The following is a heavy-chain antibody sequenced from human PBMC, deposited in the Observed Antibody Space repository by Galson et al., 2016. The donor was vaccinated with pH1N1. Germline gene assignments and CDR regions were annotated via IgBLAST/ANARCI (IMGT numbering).Heavy chain of an antibody. J-gene: IGHJ6*02. V-gene: IGHV1-69*06. Sequence: SCKASGDTFSTFAISWVRQAPGQGLEWMGGIIPIFGPANYARKFQGRVTITADKSTSTAYMELSSLRSEDTAVYYCAKSLYFYDNSGYYYAAYYYDMDVWGQGTTVAVSS. CDR2: IIPIFGPA. CDR1: GDTFSTFA. CDR3: AKSLYFYDNSGYYYAAYYYDMDV. D-gene: IGHD3-22*01.